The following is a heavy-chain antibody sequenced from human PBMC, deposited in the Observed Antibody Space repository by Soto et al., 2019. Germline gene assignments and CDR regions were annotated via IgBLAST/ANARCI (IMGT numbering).Heavy chain of an antibody. J-gene: IGHJ4*02. CDR2: VSTTGDTV. Sequence: VQVVASGGGLVQPGRSLRLSCAVSGFRFEQYVMHWVRQAPGKGLECVSTVSTTGDTVAYADSVEGRFTVSRDNAKNSLYLQMNSINGDDTVFYYCIKEAPGGSIDDWGQGTLVTVSS. D-gene: IGHD3-10*01. CDR1: GFRFEQYV. V-gene: IGHV3-9*01. CDR3: IKEAPGGSIDD.